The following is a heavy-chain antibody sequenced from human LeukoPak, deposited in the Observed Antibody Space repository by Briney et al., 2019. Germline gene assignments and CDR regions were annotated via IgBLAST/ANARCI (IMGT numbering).Heavy chain of an antibody. CDR2: IYYSGST. CDR3: ARECANEVTTFGAYYFDY. D-gene: IGHD3-16*01. V-gene: IGHV4-31*03. Sequence: SETLSLTCTVSGGSISSGGYYWRWIRQHPGKGLEWIGYIYYSGSTYYNPSLKSRVTISVDTSKNQFSLKLSSVTAADTAVYYCARECANEVTTFGAYYFDYWGQGTLVTVSS. J-gene: IGHJ4*02. CDR1: GGSISSGGYY.